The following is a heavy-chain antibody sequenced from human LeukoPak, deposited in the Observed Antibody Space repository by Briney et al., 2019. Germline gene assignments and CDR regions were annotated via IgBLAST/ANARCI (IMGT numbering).Heavy chain of an antibody. CDR3: ASGQDGWFGGPHFLDY. J-gene: IGHJ4*02. CDR1: GYTFTSYG. CDR2: ISPYNGNT. V-gene: IGHV1-18*01. D-gene: IGHD3-10*01. Sequence: ASVKVSCKASGYTFTSYGISWVRQAPGQGLEWMGWISPYNGNTNYAQKLQGRVTMTTDTSTSTAYMELRSLRSDDTAVYYCASGQDGWFGGPHFLDYWGQGTLVTVSS.